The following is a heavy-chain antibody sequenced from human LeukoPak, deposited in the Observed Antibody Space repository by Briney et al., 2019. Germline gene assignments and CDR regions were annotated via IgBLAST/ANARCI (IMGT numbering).Heavy chain of an antibody. J-gene: IGHJ3*02. CDR3: ARIYYYGSGSYYQDDAFDM. D-gene: IGHD3-10*01. CDR1: GFTFSSYS. CDR2: ISSSSSYI. V-gene: IGHV3-21*01. Sequence: GGSLRLSCAASGFTFSSYSMNWVRQAPGKGLEWVSSISSSSSYIYYADSVKGRFTISRDNAKNSLYLQMNSLRAEDTAVYYCARIYYYGSGSYYQDDAFDMLGQGKMVTVSS.